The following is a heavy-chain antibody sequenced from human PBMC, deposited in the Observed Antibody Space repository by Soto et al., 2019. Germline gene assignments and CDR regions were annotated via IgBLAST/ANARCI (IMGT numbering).Heavy chain of an antibody. J-gene: IGHJ5*02. V-gene: IGHV1-18*01. CDR2: ISAYNYNT. D-gene: IGHD1-26*01. Sequence: ASVKVSCKASGYTFTSYGLSWVRQAPGQGLEWMGRISAYNYNTNYAQKLQGRVTMTTDTSTSTAYMELRSLRSDDTAAYYCARVVGALGHWFDPWGQGTLVTVSS. CDR3: ARVVGALGHWFDP. CDR1: GYTFTSYG.